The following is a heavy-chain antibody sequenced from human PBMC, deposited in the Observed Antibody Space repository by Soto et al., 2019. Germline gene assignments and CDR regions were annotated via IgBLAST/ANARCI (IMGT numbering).Heavy chain of an antibody. D-gene: IGHD3-3*01. CDR1: GYTFTSYA. J-gene: IGHJ6*02. CDR3: ARASGLHLYYYGMDV. V-gene: IGHV1-3*01. Sequence: GASVKVSCKASGYTFTSYAMHWVRQAPGQRLEWMGWINAGNVNTKYSQKFQGRVTITRDTSASTAYTELSSLRSEDTAVYYCARASGLHLYYYGMDVWGQGTTVTVSS. CDR2: INAGNVNT.